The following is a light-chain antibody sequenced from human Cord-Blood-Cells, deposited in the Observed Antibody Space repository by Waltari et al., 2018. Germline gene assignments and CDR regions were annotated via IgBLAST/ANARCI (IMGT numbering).Light chain of an antibody. CDR1: SSDVGGYNY. V-gene: IGLV2-11*01. CDR3: CSYAGSYTWV. Sequence: QSALTQPRSVSGSPGQSVTISCTGTSSDVGGYNYFSWYQQHPGKAHKLMIYDVSKRPSGVPDRFSGSKSGNTASLTISGLQAEDEADYYCCSYAGSYTWVFGGGTKLTVL. J-gene: IGLJ3*02. CDR2: DVS.